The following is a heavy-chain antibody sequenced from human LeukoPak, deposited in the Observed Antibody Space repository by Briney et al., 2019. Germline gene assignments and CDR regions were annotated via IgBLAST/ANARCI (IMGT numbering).Heavy chain of an antibody. J-gene: IGHJ4*02. V-gene: IGHV3-21*01. CDR2: ISASSNDI. D-gene: IGHD1-1*01. Sequence: GGSLRLSCAASGFTFSIYSMNWVRQAPGKGLEWVSSISASSNDIDYADSIKGRFTISRDNAKKSLYLQMNSLRAEDTAVYYCAKVYVWNEYYFDYWGQGTLVTVSS. CDR1: GFTFSIYS. CDR3: AKVYVWNEYYFDY.